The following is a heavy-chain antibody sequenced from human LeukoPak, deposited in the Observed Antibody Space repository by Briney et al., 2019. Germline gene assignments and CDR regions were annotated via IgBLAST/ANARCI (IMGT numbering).Heavy chain of an antibody. CDR2: INQDGSGK. CDR1: GFTFNNYW. Sequence: GGSLRLSCAAFGFTFNNYWMSWVRQAPGKGLEWVANINQDGSGKHYVDSVKGRFTISRDNAKNSLYLQMNSLRAEDTAVYFCAKASIAGAIGVLDYWGQGTLVAVSS. D-gene: IGHD1-26*01. J-gene: IGHJ4*02. V-gene: IGHV3-7*01. CDR3: AKASIAGAIGVLDY.